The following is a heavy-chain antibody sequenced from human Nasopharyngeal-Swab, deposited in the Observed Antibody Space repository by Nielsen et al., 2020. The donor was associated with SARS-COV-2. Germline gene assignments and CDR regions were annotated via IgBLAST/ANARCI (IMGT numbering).Heavy chain of an antibody. D-gene: IGHD4-17*01. CDR1: GFTFSSYA. CDR3: ARGGYGDLLFLFDY. J-gene: IGHJ4*02. Sequence: GGSLRLSCAASGFTFSSYAMSWVRQAPGKGLEWVSALSGSGGSTYYADSVKGRFTISRDNAKNSLYLQMNSLRAEDTAVYYCARGGYGDLLFLFDYWGQGTLVTVSS. V-gene: IGHV3-23*01. CDR2: LSGSGGST.